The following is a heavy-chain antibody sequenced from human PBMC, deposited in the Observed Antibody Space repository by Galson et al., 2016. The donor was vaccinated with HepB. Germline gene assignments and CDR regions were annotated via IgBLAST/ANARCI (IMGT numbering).Heavy chain of an antibody. J-gene: IGHJ4*02. Sequence: SLRLSCAASGFTFSSYAMSWPRQAPGKGLEWVSAISGSGDSAYYAASVKGRFTISRDSSKKTVYLQINGLRAEDTAVYYCAKEMGLSGWNLTPDYWGQGTLVTVSS. D-gene: IGHD6-19*01. CDR3: AKEMGLSGWNLTPDY. V-gene: IGHV3-23*01. CDR1: GFTFSSYA. CDR2: ISGSGDSA.